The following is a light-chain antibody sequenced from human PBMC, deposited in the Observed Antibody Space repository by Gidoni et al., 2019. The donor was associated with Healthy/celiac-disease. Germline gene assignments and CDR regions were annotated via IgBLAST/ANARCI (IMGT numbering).Light chain of an antibody. CDR2: DAS. Sequence: EIVLTQSPATLSLSPGERATLSCRASQSVSSYLAWYQQKPGQAPRLLIYDASNRATGIPARFSGSGSGTDFTPTISSLEPEDFAVYYCQQRSIQRTFGQGTKVEIK. V-gene: IGKV3-11*01. J-gene: IGKJ1*01. CDR3: QQRSIQRT. CDR1: QSVSSY.